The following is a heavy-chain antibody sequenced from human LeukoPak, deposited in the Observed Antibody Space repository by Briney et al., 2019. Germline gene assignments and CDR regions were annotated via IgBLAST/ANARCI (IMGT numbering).Heavy chain of an antibody. CDR2: INHSGST. D-gene: IGHD3-9*01. CDR1: GGSFSGYY. J-gene: IGHJ6*03. V-gene: IGHV4-34*01. CDR3: ARGRKGVLRYFVNYYYMDV. Sequence: SETLSLTCAVYGGSFSGYYWSWIRQPPGKGLEWLGEINHSGSTNYNPSLKSRVTISVDTSKNQFSLKLSSVTAADTAVYYCARGRKGVLRYFVNYYYMDVWGKGTTVTVSS.